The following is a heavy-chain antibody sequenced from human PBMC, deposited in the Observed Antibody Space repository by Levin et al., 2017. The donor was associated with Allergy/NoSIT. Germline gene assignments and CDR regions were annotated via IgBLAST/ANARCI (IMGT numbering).Heavy chain of an antibody. CDR1: GFTFSCYS. Sequence: LSLTCAASGFTFSCYSMNWVRQAPGKGLEWVSSISSSSSYIYYADSVKGRFTISRDNAKNSLYLQMNSLRAEDTAVYYCARDQGISGYSSAYWGQGTLVTVSS. CDR2: ISSSSSYI. CDR3: ARDQGISGYSSAY. V-gene: IGHV3-21*01. J-gene: IGHJ4*02. D-gene: IGHD5-18*01.